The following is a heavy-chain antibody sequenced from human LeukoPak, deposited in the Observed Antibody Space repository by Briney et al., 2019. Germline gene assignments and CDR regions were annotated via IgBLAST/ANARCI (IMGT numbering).Heavy chain of an antibody. CDR2: ISAYIVNT. J-gene: IGHJ6*02. D-gene: IGHD2-15*01. CDR1: GYTFTSYG. CDR3: ARDAEKYCSGGSCYSRVRYYYYGMDV. Sequence: ASVKVSCKASGYTFTSYGISCVRQAPGQGLEGMGWISAYIVNTNYAQKLQGRVTITTDTSTRTAYMELRSLRSDDTAVYYCARDAEKYCSGGSCYSRVRYYYYGMDVWGQGTTVTVSS. V-gene: IGHV1-18*01.